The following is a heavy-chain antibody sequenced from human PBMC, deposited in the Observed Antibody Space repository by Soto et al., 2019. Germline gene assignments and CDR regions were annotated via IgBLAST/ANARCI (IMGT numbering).Heavy chain of an antibody. Sequence: QVQLVQSGAEVKKPGASVKVSCKASGYTFSSYGISWVRHAPGQGLEWMGWISVYNGYTKYAQKVQGRDTMTTDTAASTDYMELRSLRSDDAAVYYCARGRGRGYSVNFDYWGQGTLVTVSS. J-gene: IGHJ4*02. D-gene: IGHD5-18*01. V-gene: IGHV1-18*01. CDR2: ISVYNGYT. CDR1: GYTFSSYG. CDR3: ARGRGRGYSVNFDY.